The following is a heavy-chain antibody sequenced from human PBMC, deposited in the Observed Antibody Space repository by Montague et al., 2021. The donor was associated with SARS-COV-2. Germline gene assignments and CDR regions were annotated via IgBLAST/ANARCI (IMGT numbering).Heavy chain of an antibody. Sequence: SETLSLTCTVSGGSISSSSYFWGWIRQPPGKGLEWIGSIYYSGSTYYNPSLKSRVTISVDTSKNQFSLKLSSVTASDTAMYYCARVISAVAGANFYFDYWGQGTLVTVSS. CDR1: GGSISSSSYF. D-gene: IGHD4/OR15-4a*01. J-gene: IGHJ4*02. V-gene: IGHV4-39*01. CDR3: ARVISAVAGANFYFDY. CDR2: IYYSGST.